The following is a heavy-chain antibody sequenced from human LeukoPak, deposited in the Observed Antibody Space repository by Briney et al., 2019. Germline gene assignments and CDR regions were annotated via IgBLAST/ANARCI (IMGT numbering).Heavy chain of an antibody. J-gene: IGHJ6*03. CDR1: GYSISNNYY. CDR2: IYHSDSA. Sequence: PSETLSLTCAVSGYSISNNYYWVWIRQPPGRGLEWTGRIYHSDSAYYNTSLRSRVSMSVDTSKNKFSLTLSFVTAADTAVYYCARQHDSYYYYYIDVWGSGTTVTVSS. V-gene: IGHV4-38-2*01. CDR3: ARQHDSYYYYYIDV.